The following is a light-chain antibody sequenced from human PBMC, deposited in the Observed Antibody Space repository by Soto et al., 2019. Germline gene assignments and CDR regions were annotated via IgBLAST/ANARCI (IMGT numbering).Light chain of an antibody. J-gene: IGKJ1*01. CDR2: GVS. V-gene: IGKV3-20*01. CDR1: QSVTSNY. Sequence: EIVLTQSPGTLSLSPGERATLSCRASQSVTSNYLAWYQQKPGQAPRLLIYGVSSRATGIPDRFSGNGSGTDFTLTISRLEPEDFAVYYCQQYGISPRTFGQGTKVDIK. CDR3: QQYGISPRT.